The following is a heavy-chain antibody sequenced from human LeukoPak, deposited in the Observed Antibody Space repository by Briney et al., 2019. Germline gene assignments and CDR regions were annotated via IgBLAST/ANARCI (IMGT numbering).Heavy chain of an antibody. V-gene: IGHV3-7*01. CDR3: ARDPEWFGDY. CDR2: IKQDGSEK. J-gene: IGHJ4*02. Sequence: PGGSLRLSCVASGFTFSSYSMNWVRQAPGKGLEWVANIKQDGSEKYYVDSVKGRFTISRDNAKNSLYLQMNSLRAEDTAVYYCARDPEWFGDYWGQGTLVTVSS. D-gene: IGHD3-3*01. CDR1: GFTFSSYS.